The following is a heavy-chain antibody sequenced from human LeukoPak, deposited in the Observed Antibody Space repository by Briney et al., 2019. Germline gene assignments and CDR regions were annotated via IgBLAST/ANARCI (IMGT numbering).Heavy chain of an antibody. D-gene: IGHD3-3*01. CDR2: TNPNSGGT. CDR1: VYTFTHYY. Sequence: ASVKVSCLSSVYTFTHYYMHGLRQAPAQERAGMGLTNPNSGGTNYAQKFQGRVTMTRDTSISTAYMELSMLRSDDTAVYYCARVVDLRFLEWRTQWCYFDYWGQGTLVTVSS. J-gene: IGHJ4*02. CDR3: ARVVDLRFLEWRTQWCYFDY. V-gene: IGHV1-2*06.